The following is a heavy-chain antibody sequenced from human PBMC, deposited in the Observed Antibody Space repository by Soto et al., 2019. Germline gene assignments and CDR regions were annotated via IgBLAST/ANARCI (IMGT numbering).Heavy chain of an antibody. CDR3: TRDSIVVVPAATPNWFDP. Sequence: GGSLRLSCTASGFTFGDYAMSWFRQAPGKGLEWVGFIRSKAYGGTTEYAASVKGRFTISRDDSKSIAYLQMNGLKTEDTAVYYCTRDSIVVVPAATPNWFDPWGQGTLVTVSS. V-gene: IGHV3-49*03. D-gene: IGHD2-2*01. J-gene: IGHJ5*02. CDR1: GFTFGDYA. CDR2: IRSKAYGGTT.